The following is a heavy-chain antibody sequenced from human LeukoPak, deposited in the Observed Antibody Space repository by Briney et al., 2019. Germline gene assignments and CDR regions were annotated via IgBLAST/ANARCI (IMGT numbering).Heavy chain of an antibody. J-gene: IGHJ4*02. D-gene: IGHD2-21*02. V-gene: IGHV3-15*01. Sequence: GGSLRLSCAASGFTFSNAWVSWVRQAPGKGLEWVGRIKSKTDGGTTDYAAPVKGRFTISRDDSKNTLYLQMNSLKTEDTAVYYCTTKLVTRRTMYYFDYWGQGTLVTVSS. CDR2: IKSKTDGGTT. CDR3: TTKLVTRRTMYYFDY. CDR1: GFTFSNAW.